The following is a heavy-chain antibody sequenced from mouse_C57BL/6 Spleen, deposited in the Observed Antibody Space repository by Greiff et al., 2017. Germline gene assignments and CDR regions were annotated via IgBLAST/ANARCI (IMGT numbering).Heavy chain of an antibody. V-gene: IGHV1-63*01. CDR3: ARCDYERYFDV. CDR2: IYPGGGYT. CDR1: GYTFTNYW. D-gene: IGHD2-4*01. J-gene: IGHJ1*03. Sequence: VQLQQSGAELVRPGTSVKMSCKASGYTFTNYWIGWAKQRPGHGLEWIGDIYPGGGYTNYNEKFKGKATLTADKSSSTAYMQFSSLTSEDSAIYYCARCDYERYFDVWGTGTTVTVSS.